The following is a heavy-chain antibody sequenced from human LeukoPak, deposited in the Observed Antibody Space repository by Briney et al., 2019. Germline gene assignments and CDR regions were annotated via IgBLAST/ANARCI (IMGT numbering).Heavy chain of an antibody. V-gene: IGHV3-23*01. CDR3: VKTMVAFGGLIRTDAFDI. Sequence: GGSLRLSCAASGFTFSSYAVSWVRQAPGKGPEWVSAISGSGGSTYYADSAKGRFTISRDNSKNVLYLQLSSLRPEDTALYYCVKTMVAFGGLIRTDAFDIWGQGTMVTVSS. D-gene: IGHD3-16*01. CDR1: GFTFSSYA. J-gene: IGHJ3*02. CDR2: ISGSGGST.